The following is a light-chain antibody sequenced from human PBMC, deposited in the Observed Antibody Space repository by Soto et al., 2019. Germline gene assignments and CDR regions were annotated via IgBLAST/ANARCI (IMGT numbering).Light chain of an antibody. Sequence: QSVLTQPPSVSGAPGQRVTISCTGSSSNIGAGYDVHWYQQLPGTAPKLLIYGNSNRPSGVPDRFSGSKSGTSASLAITGRQAEDEADYYCQSYDSSLSGVVFGGGPKLTVL. CDR1: SSNIGAGYD. CDR3: QSYDSSLSGVV. CDR2: GNS. J-gene: IGLJ2*01. V-gene: IGLV1-40*01.